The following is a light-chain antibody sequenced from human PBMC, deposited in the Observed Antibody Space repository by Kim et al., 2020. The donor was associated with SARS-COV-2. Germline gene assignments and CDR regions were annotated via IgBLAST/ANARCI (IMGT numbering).Light chain of an antibody. J-gene: IGLJ2*01. CDR3: YSAADNDVV. CDR2: KDS. Sequence: PVLVIYKDSGGPSGIPGRFSGSSSGTTVTLTISGAQVEDEADYYCYSAADNDVVFGGGTQLTVL. V-gene: IGLV3-27*01.